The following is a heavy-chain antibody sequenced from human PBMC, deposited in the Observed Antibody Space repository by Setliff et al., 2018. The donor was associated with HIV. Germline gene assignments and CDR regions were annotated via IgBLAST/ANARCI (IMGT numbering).Heavy chain of an antibody. CDR3: AKDPRAAVATICDY. Sequence: PGGSLRLSCEASGFSFSSYTMNWVRQAPGKGLEWVAVILYDGSNKYYADSVKGRFTISRDNSKNTLFLQMNSLRAEDTAVYYCAKDPRAAVATICDYWGQGTLVTVSS. CDR2: ILYDGSNK. CDR1: GFSFSSYT. D-gene: IGHD5-12*01. V-gene: IGHV3-30*04. J-gene: IGHJ4*02.